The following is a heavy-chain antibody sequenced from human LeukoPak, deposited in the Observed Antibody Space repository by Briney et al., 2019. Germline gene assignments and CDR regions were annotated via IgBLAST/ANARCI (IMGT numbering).Heavy chain of an antibody. V-gene: IGHV4-34*01. CDR3: ARGGYYYDSSGYFPSMDV. D-gene: IGHD3-22*01. Sequence: PSETLSLTCAVYGESFSAYFWTWIRQPPGKGLEWIGEINHSGSTNYNPSLKSRVTISVDTSKNQFSLKLSSVTAADTAVYYCARGGYYYDSSGYFPSMDVWGKGTTVTVSS. CDR2: INHSGST. CDR1: GESFSAYF. J-gene: IGHJ6*03.